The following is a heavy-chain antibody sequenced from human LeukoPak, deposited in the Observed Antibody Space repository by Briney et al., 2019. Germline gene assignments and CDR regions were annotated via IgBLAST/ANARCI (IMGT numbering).Heavy chain of an antibody. Sequence: MPGGSLRLSCAASGFTFSSYSMNWVRQAPGKGLEWVSSISSSSSYIYYADSVKGRFTISRDNAKNSLYLQMNSLRAEDTAVYYCAREMVRGVIRNDAFDIWGQGTMVTVSS. CDR3: AREMVRGVIRNDAFDI. CDR1: GFTFSSYS. CDR2: ISSSSSYI. D-gene: IGHD3-10*01. J-gene: IGHJ3*02. V-gene: IGHV3-21*01.